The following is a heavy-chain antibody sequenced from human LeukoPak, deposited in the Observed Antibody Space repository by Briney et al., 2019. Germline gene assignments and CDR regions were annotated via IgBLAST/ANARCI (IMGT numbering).Heavy chain of an antibody. CDR2: ISYGGSNK. CDR1: GFTFSSYA. Sequence: GGSPRLSCAASGFTFSSYAMHWVRQAPGKGLEWVAVISYGGSNKYYADPVKGRFTISRDNSKNALYLQMNSLRADDTAVYFCARQRYCSSTSCYSAFDYWGQGTLVTVSS. CDR3: ARQRYCSSTSCYSAFDY. D-gene: IGHD2-2*01. J-gene: IGHJ4*02. V-gene: IGHV3-30-3*01.